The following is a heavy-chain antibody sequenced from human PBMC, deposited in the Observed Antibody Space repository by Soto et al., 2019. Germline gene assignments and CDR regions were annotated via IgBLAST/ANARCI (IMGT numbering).Heavy chain of an antibody. CDR1: GGSISSGGYY. J-gene: IGHJ6*03. CDR3: ARVDCSSTSCYGPYYYYYMDV. CDR2: IYYSGST. D-gene: IGHD2-2*01. V-gene: IGHV4-31*03. Sequence: SETLSLTCTVSGGSISSGGYYWSWIRQHPGKGLEWIGYIYYSGSTYYNPSLKSRVTISVDTSKNQFSLKLSSVTAADTAVYYCARVDCSSTSCYGPYYYYYMDVWGKGTTVTVSS.